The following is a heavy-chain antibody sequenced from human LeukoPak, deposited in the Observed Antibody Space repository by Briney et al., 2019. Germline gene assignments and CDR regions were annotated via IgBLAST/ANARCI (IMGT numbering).Heavy chain of an antibody. Sequence: GGSLRLSCAASGITFSSYAMHWVRQAPGKGLEWVAVISYDGSNKYYADSVKGRFTISRDNSKNTLYLQMNSLRPEDTAVYYCAKFHGYRSTWSPLDYWGQGTLVPVSS. V-gene: IGHV3-30*04. J-gene: IGHJ4*02. CDR2: ISYDGSNK. CDR1: GITFSSYA. D-gene: IGHD6-13*01. CDR3: AKFHGYRSTWSPLDY.